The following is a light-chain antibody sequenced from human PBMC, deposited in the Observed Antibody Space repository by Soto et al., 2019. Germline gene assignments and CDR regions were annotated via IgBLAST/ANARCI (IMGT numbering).Light chain of an antibody. J-gene: IGKJ5*01. Sequence: EIVMTQSPATLSVSPGEGATVSCRASQSVSSHLAWYQHKPGQAPRLLFYDASTRATGIPARFSGSGSGTEFTLTISSLQSEDFAVYYCQNYHGWPINFGQGTRLEIK. CDR3: QNYHGWPIN. CDR1: QSVSSH. V-gene: IGKV3-15*01. CDR2: DAS.